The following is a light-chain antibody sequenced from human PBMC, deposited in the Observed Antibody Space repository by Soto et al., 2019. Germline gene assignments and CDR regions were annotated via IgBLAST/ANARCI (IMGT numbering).Light chain of an antibody. Sequence: QCALTQPPSASGTAGQRVTISCSGSSSNIGSSTVNWYQQLPGTAPKSLIYSNSQRPSGVPDRFPGSKSGTSASLAISGLQSEDEADYYCAAWDDTLTDYVFGTGTKVTVL. CDR3: AAWDDTLTDYV. CDR1: SSNIGSST. CDR2: SNS. V-gene: IGLV1-44*01. J-gene: IGLJ1*01.